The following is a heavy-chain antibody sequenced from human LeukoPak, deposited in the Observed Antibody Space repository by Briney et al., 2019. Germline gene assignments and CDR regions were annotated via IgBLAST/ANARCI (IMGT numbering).Heavy chain of an antibody. Sequence: GESLKISCKGSGYSFTSYWIGWVRQMPGKGLEWMGIIYPGDSDTRYSPSFQGQVTISDDKSISTAYLQWSSLKASDTAMYYCARLGLSNCSGGSCYSAGAFDIWGQGTMVTVSS. J-gene: IGHJ3*02. V-gene: IGHV5-51*01. CDR3: ARLGLSNCSGGSCYSAGAFDI. CDR2: IYPGDSDT. CDR1: GYSFTSYW. D-gene: IGHD2-15*01.